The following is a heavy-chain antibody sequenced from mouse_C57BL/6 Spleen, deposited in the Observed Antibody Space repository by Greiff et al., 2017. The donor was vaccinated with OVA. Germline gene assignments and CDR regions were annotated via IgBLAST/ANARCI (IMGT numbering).Heavy chain of an antibody. D-gene: IGHD1-1*01. CDR1: GFTFSSYT. CDR2: ISGGGGNT. V-gene: IGHV5-9*01. Sequence: EVKLVESGGGLVKPGGSLKLSCAASGFTFSSYTMSWVRQTPEKRLEWVATISGGGGNTYYPDSVKGRFTISRDNAKNTLYLQMSSLRSEDTALYYCARNYYGSSYESYFDYWGQGTTLTVSS. J-gene: IGHJ2*01. CDR3: ARNYYGSSYESYFDY.